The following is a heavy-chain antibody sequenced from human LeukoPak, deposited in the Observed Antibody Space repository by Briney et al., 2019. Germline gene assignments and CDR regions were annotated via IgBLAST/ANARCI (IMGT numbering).Heavy chain of an antibody. CDR1: GFTFDDYG. CDR3: ARLKAAAGSNFDY. D-gene: IGHD6-13*01. Sequence: GGSLRLSCAASGFTFDDYGMSWVRHAPGKGLEWVSGINWDGGSTSYADSVKGRFTISRDTAKNSLYLQMNSLRAEDTALYYCARLKAAAGSNFDYWGQGTLVTVSS. V-gene: IGHV3-20*04. CDR2: INWDGGST. J-gene: IGHJ4*02.